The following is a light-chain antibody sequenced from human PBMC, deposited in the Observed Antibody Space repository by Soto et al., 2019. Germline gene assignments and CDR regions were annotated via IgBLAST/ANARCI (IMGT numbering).Light chain of an antibody. CDR3: QQYGGLFLS. Sequence: EILLTQSPGTLSLSPGERATLSCRASQSVSSSYLAWYQQKPGQPPRLLIYAASSRATGIPDRFSAGGSGTDFPFTFSKLEPEVFAVFYSQQYGGLFLSFGKGTRLEIK. CDR1: QSVSSSY. CDR2: AAS. V-gene: IGKV3-20*01. J-gene: IGKJ5*01.